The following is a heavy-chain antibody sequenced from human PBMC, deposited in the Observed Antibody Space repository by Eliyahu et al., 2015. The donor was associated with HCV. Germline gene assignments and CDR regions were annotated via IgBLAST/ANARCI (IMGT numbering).Heavy chain of an antibody. Sequence: ETLSLTCTASGGSISSYYWSWIRQPPGKGLEWIGYIYYSGSTNYNPSLKSRVTISVDTSKNQFSLKLSSVTAADTAVYYCARGGGSYYWGQGTLVTVSS. CDR1: GGSISSYY. CDR2: IYYSGST. CDR3: ARGGGSYY. V-gene: IGHV4-59*01. J-gene: IGHJ4*02. D-gene: IGHD1-26*01.